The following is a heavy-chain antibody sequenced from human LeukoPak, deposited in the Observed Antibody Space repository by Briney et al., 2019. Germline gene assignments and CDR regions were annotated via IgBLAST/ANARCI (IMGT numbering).Heavy chain of an antibody. CDR1: GYTFTSYD. V-gene: IGHV1-8*03. J-gene: IGHJ6*03. CDR2: MNPNSGNT. CDR3: ARASRYDFWSGYAYYYYYYMDV. Sequence: ASVKVSCKASGYTFTSYDINWVRQATGQGLEWMGWMNPNSGNTGYAQKFQGRVTITRNTSISTAYMELSSLRSEDTTVYYCARASRYDFWSGYAYYYYYYMDVWGKGTTVTVSS. D-gene: IGHD3-3*01.